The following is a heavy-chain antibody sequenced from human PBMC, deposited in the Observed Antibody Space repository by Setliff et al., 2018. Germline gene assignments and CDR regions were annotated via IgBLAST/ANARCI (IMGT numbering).Heavy chain of an antibody. J-gene: IGHJ4*02. CDR2: IHFSGTT. V-gene: IGHV4-59*11. CDR1: GVPLSGHY. CDR3: ARGGTFRYFDY. Sequence: SETLSLTCAVYGVPLSGHYWTWVRQTPGKGLEWIGYIHFSGTTNYNPSLKSRVTLSLDTSKNQFSLKLTSVTAADTAVYYCARGGTFRYFDYWGQGTPVTVSS. D-gene: IGHD5-12*01.